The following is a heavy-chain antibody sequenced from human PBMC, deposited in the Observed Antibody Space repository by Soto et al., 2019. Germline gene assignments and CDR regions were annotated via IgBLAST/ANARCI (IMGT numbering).Heavy chain of an antibody. CDR2: IDLSGTMT. V-gene: IGHV3-23*05. Sequence: EVQLLESGGDLVQPGGSLRLSCAASGFSFSDYSMNWVRQAPGKGLEWVAFIDLSGTMTDYRESVKGRFTLSKDKSMKTAYLQMNSLRVEDAAVYYCTKDRVSDGIYSFDYWGQGALVTVSS. D-gene: IGHD2-15*01. CDR3: TKDRVSDGIYSFDY. CDR1: GFSFSDYS. J-gene: IGHJ4*02.